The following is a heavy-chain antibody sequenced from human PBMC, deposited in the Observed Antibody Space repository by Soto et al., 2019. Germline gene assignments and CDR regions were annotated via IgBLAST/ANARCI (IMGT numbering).Heavy chain of an antibody. J-gene: IGHJ4*02. CDR1: GFTFSSYA. V-gene: IGHV3-23*01. Sequence: EVQLLESGGGLVQPGGSLRLSCAASGFTFSSYAMSWVRQAPGKGLEWVSGISGSGGSTYYADSVKGRFTISRDNSKNTLYLQMNSPRAEDTAVYYCAKGSGYSSSWAPFDYWGQGTLVTVSS. CDR2: ISGSGGST. D-gene: IGHD6-13*01. CDR3: AKGSGYSSSWAPFDY.